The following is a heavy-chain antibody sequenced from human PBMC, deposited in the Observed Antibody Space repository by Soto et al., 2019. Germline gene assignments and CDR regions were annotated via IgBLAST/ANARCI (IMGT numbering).Heavy chain of an antibody. Sequence: QVQLVESGGGVVQPGRSLRLSCAASGFTFSNYGIHWVRQAPGKGLEWVAVISYDGNNKYYADSVKGRFTISRDNSKNTLYLQMNSLRAEDTAVYYCEKEWGYYGSGSSYFDYWGQGTLVTVSS. CDR3: EKEWGYYGSGSSYFDY. CDR2: ISYDGNNK. J-gene: IGHJ4*02. V-gene: IGHV3-30*18. D-gene: IGHD3-10*01. CDR1: GFTFSNYG.